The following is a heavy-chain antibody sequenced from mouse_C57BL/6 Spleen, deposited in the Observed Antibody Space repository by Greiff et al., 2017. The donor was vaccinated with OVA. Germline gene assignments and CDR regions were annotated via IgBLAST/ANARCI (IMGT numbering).Heavy chain of an antibody. V-gene: IGHV1-62-2*01. CDR1: GYTFTEYT. CDR3: ARHEGDYYGSSGLYFDY. D-gene: IGHD1-1*01. CDR2: FYPGSGSI. Sequence: QVQLKQSGAELVKPGASVKLSCKASGYTFTEYTIHWVKQRSGQGLEWIGWFYPGSGSIKYNEKFKDKATLTADKSSSTVYMELSRLTSEDSAVYFGARHEGDYYGSSGLYFDYWGQGTTLTVSS. J-gene: IGHJ2*01.